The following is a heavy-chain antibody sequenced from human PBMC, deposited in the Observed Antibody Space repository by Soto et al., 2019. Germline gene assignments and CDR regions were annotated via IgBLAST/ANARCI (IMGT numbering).Heavy chain of an antibody. CDR3: ARDLILFHGYYYYGMDV. V-gene: IGHV3-53*01. CDR2: IYSGGST. Sequence: PGGSLRLSCAASGFTVSSNYMSWVRQAPGKGLEWVSVIYSGGSTYYADSVKGRFTISRDNSKNTLYLQMNSLRAEDTAVYYCARDLILFHGYYYYGMDVWGQGTTVTVSS. D-gene: IGHD3-10*01. CDR1: GFTVSSNY. J-gene: IGHJ6*02.